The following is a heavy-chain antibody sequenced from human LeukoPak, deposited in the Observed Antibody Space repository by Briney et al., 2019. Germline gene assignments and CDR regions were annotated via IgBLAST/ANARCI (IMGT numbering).Heavy chain of an antibody. CDR1: GVTFSSYW. J-gene: IGHJ4*02. CDR3: AREISPIVLMVYAAKYFDY. V-gene: IGHV3-7*03. D-gene: IGHD2-8*01. CDR2: IKQDGSEK. Sequence: PGGSLRLSCAASGVTFSSYWMSWVRQAPGKGLEWVANIKQDGSEKYYVDSVKGRFTISRDNAKNSLYLQMNSLRAEDTAVYYCAREISPIVLMVYAAKYFDYWGQGTLVTVSS.